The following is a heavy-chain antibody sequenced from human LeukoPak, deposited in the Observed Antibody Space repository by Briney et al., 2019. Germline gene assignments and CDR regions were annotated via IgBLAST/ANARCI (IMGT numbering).Heavy chain of an antibody. J-gene: IGHJ4*02. V-gene: IGHV3-23*01. D-gene: IGHD3-22*01. CDR1: GVTVRNNY. CDR3: AKDRDRDYYDSSGYYSGY. Sequence: PGGSLRLSCAVSGVTVRNNYMAWVRQAPGKGLEWVSAISGSGGSTYYADSVKGRFTISRDNSKNTLYLQMNSLRAEDTAVYYCAKDRDRDYYDSSGYYSGYWGQGTLVTVSS. CDR2: ISGSGGST.